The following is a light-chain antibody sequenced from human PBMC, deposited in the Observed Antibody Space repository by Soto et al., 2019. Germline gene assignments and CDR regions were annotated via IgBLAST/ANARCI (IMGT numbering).Light chain of an antibody. V-gene: IGKV3-20*01. CDR3: QHYGYPQWT. J-gene: IGKJ1*01. CDR1: QSSSDKY. Sequence: EVVMTQSPATLSLSPGETATLSCRASQSSSDKYLAWYQQRSGQPPRLLIYGVFIRATGIPDRFSGSGSATDFTLTISRLEPEDIAVYYCQHYGYPQWTFGPGTKVDIK. CDR2: GVF.